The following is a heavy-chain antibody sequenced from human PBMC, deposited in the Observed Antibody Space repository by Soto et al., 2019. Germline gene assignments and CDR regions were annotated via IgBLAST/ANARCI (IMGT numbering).Heavy chain of an antibody. V-gene: IGHV4-38-2*01. D-gene: IGHD6-13*01. CDR3: ARHEQPAGTLFVY. Sequence: SETLSLTCAVSGYSISSAYYWGWIRQPPGKGLEWIGSIYHSGSTYYNPSLKSRVTISIDTSNNQFSLKLSSVTAADTAVYYCARHEQPAGTLFVYWGQGTLVTVSS. CDR1: GYSISSAYY. CDR2: IYHSGST. J-gene: IGHJ4*02.